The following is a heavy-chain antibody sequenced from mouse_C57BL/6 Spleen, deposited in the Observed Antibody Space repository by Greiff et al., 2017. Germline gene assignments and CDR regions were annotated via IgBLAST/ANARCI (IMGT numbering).Heavy chain of an antibody. V-gene: IGHV5-12*01. Sequence: EVKLVEPGGGLVQPGGSLKLSCAASGFTFSDYYMYWVRQTPEKRLEWVAYISNGGGSTYYPDTVKGRFTISRDNAKNTLYLRMSRLKSEDTAMYYCARGGDFDYWGQGTTLTVSS. CDR2: ISNGGGST. J-gene: IGHJ2*01. CDR3: ARGGDFDY. CDR1: GFTFSDYY.